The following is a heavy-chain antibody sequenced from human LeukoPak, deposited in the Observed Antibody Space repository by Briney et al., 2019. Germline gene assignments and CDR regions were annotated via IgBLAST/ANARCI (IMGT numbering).Heavy chain of an antibody. CDR2: INHSGST. J-gene: IGHJ4*02. V-gene: IGHV4-34*01. CDR3: ARVRWLQPIFNY. CDR1: GGSFSGYY. Sequence: SETLSLTCAVYGGSFSGYYWSWIRQPPGKGLEWIGEINHSGSTNYNPSLKSRVTISVDTSKNQFSLKLRSVTAADTAVYYCARVRWLQPIFNYWGQGTLVTVSS. D-gene: IGHD5-24*01.